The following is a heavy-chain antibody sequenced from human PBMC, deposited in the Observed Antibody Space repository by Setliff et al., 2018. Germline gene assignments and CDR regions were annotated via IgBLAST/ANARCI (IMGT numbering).Heavy chain of an antibody. Sequence: SETLSLTCTVSGASITNINYYWGLIRQPPGKGLEWIGSIFYSGRTFYNPSLKSRVTISVDTSKNQFSLTLSSVTAADTAVYYCATCRYQVPYNYWGQGTLVTVSS. V-gene: IGHV4-39*01. CDR1: GASITNINYY. D-gene: IGHD2-2*01. J-gene: IGHJ4*02. CDR2: IFYSGRT. CDR3: ATCRYQVPYNY.